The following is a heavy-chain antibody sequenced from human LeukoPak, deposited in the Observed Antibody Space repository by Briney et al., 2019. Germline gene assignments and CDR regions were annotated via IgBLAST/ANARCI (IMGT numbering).Heavy chain of an antibody. D-gene: IGHD3-10*02. Sequence: GGTLRLSCAASGFTFSNYGMSWVRQAPGKGLEWVSAISGSGSTIYYADSVKGRFTISRDNAKNSLYLQMNSLRAEDTAVYYCAELGITMIGGVWGKGTTVTISS. J-gene: IGHJ6*04. CDR1: GFTFSNYG. CDR2: ISGSGSTI. CDR3: AELGITMIGGV. V-gene: IGHV3-48*04.